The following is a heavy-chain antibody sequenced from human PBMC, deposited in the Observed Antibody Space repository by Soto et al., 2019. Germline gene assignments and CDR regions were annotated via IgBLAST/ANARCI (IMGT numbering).Heavy chain of an antibody. J-gene: IGHJ3*02. D-gene: IGHD5-18*01. Sequence: PGGSLRLSCEASGFTFSSYGMHWVCQAPGKGLEWVAVIWYDGSNKYYADSVKGRFTISRDNSKNTLYLQMNSLRAEDTAVYYCARLYSHNAFDIWGQGTMVTVSS. CDR2: IWYDGSNK. CDR3: ARLYSHNAFDI. V-gene: IGHV3-33*08. CDR1: GFTFSSYG.